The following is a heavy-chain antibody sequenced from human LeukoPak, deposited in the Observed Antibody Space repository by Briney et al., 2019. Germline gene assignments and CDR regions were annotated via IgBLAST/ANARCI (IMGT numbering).Heavy chain of an antibody. CDR1: GFDLNTYE. CDR2: ITISGHTK. Sequence: GGSLRLSCAASGFDLNTYEMNWVRQAPGKGLEWIADITISGHTKNYADSVKGRFTISRDNAGTSLYLQMNGLRVEDTGVYYCARGDPHADLWGQGTLVTVSS. V-gene: IGHV3-48*03. CDR3: ARGDPHADL. J-gene: IGHJ5*02.